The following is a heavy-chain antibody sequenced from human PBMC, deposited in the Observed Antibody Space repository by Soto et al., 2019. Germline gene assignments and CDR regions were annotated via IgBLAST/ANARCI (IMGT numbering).Heavy chain of an antibody. CDR2: IIPILGIA. D-gene: IGHD3-10*01. V-gene: IGHV1-69*02. CDR1: GGTFSSYT. J-gene: IGHJ6*03. Sequence: GASVKVSCKASGGTFSSYTISWVRQAPGQGLEWMGRIIPILGIANYAQKFQGRVTITADKSTSTAYMELSSLRSEDTAVYYCARVGGSGRKLGYYMDVWGKGTTVTVSS. CDR3: ARVGGSGRKLGYYMDV.